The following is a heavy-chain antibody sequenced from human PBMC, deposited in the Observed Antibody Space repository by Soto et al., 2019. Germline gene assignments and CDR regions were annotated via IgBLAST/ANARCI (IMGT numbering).Heavy chain of an antibody. CDR3: ATHYYDGSGSYFGFFDN. V-gene: IGHV3-15*01. Sequence: GGSLRLSCAASGFTFINAWMNWVRQVPGKGLEWVGRIKPNADGGTTAYAAPVKGRFTISRDDSKSTLFLQMNSLKTEDAAVYYCATHYYDGSGSYFGFFDNWGQGTLVTVSS. D-gene: IGHD3-22*01. CDR1: GFTFINAW. CDR2: IKPNADGGTT. J-gene: IGHJ4*03.